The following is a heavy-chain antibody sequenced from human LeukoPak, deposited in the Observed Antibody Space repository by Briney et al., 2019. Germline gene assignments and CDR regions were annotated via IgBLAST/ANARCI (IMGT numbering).Heavy chain of an antibody. D-gene: IGHD5-18*01. CDR1: GFTFSSYI. Sequence: GGSLRLSCAASGFTFSSYIMSWVRQAPGKGLEWVSGISGSGGSTSYADSVKGRFTISRDKSKNTLYPQMNSLRAEDTAVYYCAKEGNTAMAFDYWGQGTLVTVSS. J-gene: IGHJ4*02. CDR2: ISGSGGST. CDR3: AKEGNTAMAFDY. V-gene: IGHV3-23*01.